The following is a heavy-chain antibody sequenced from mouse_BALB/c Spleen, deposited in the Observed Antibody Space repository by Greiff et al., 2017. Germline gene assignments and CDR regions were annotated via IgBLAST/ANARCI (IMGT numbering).Heavy chain of an antibody. D-gene: IGHD2-10*01. CDR2: INPGSGGT. Sequence: QVQLQQSGAELVRPGTSVKVSCKASGYAFTNYLIEWVKQRPGQGLEWIGVINPGSGGTNYNEKFKGKATLTADKSSSTAYMQLSSLTSDDSAVYFCARSAYYLWYFDVWGAGTTVTVSS. V-gene: IGHV1-54*01. CDR1: GYAFTNYL. J-gene: IGHJ1*01. CDR3: ARSAYYLWYFDV.